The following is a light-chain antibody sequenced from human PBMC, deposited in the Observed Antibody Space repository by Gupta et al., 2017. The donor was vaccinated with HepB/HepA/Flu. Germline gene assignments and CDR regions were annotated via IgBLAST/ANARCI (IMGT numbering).Light chain of an antibody. CDR2: AAY. V-gene: IGKV3-20*01. CDR1: QGVYTSF. J-gene: IGKJ4*01. CDR3: QHYDGSVT. Sequence: EIVLTQSPGTLCLSPGERATLSCRASQGVYTSFLAWYRQKPGQAPSLLIYAAYNRATGIPGRFNASGSGTDFTLTSSGREPEDFAVYYCQHYDGSVTFGGGTKVEIK.